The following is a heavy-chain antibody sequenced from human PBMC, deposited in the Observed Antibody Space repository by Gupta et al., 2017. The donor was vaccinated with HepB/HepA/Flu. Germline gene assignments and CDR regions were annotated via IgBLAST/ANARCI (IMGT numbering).Heavy chain of an antibody. D-gene: IGHD3-3*01. CDR2: IRDSGYVI. V-gene: IGHV3-11*01. Sequence: QVQLVASGGGLVKPARSLILSCEASGFPFSDYSMTWIRQDPGAGLEWLSDIRDSGYVIQYADSVRGRFTISRDNDKNSLYLKLTSLRAEDTAVYYCARRNDFWSGYHNFDIWGQGTMVTVSS. J-gene: IGHJ3*02. CDR1: GFPFSDYS. CDR3: ARRNDFWSGYHNFDI.